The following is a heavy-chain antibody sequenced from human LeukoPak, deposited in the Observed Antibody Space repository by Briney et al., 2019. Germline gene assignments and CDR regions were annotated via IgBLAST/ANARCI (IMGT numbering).Heavy chain of an antibody. CDR1: GGSISSGSYY. J-gene: IGHJ4*02. V-gene: IGHV4-61*02. D-gene: IGHD1-20*01. CDR2: IYTSGST. Sequence: SETLSLTCTVSGGSISSGSYYWSWIRQPARKGLEWIGRIYTSGSTNYNPSLKSRVTISVDTSKNQFSLKLSSVTAADTAVYYCARLYNSLFDYWGQGTLVTVSS. CDR3: ARLYNSLFDY.